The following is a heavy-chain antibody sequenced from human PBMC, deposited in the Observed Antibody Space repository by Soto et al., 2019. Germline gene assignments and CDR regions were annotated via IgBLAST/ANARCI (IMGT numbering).Heavy chain of an antibody. CDR1: GYTLTSHG. CDR2: ISTYNGNT. D-gene: IGHD3-22*01. V-gene: IGHV1-18*01. CDR3: ARGYYDSSGPFDY. Sequence: ASVKVSCKASGYTLTSHGISWVRQAPGQGLEWTGWISTYNGNTKYAQKFQERVTMTADTSTNTAHMELRSLRSDDTAMYYCARGYYDSSGPFDYWGPGTLVTVSS. J-gene: IGHJ4*02.